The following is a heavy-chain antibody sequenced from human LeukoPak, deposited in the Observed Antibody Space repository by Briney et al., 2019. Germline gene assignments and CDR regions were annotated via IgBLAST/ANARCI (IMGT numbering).Heavy chain of an antibody. J-gene: IGHJ6*02. CDR1: GFTFSSYG. CDR3: AKDSRYTVTTYLYYYYGMDV. CDR2: ISYDGSNK. V-gene: IGHV3-30*18. D-gene: IGHD4-17*01. Sequence: GGSLRLSCAASGFTFSSYGMHWVRQAPGKGLEWVAVISYDGSNKYYADSVKGRFTISRDNSKNTLNLQMNGLRAEDTAVYYCAKDSRYTVTTYLYYYYGMDVWGQGTTVTVSS.